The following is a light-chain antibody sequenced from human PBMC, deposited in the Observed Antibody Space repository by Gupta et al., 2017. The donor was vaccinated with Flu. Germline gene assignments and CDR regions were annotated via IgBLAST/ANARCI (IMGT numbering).Light chain of an antibody. J-gene: IGLJ3*02. CDR2: NTN. V-gene: IGLV8-61*01. CDR3: VLYVGNGISV. CDR1: SGSVSASHF. Sequence: QTVVTQEPSLSVSPGGTVTLTCGLRSGSVSASHFPGCYKQTPGQTPRTLMYNTNTPSSGVPDRFFGSILGNKAALTITGAQADDECDYYCVLYVGNGISVIGGGTKLTVL.